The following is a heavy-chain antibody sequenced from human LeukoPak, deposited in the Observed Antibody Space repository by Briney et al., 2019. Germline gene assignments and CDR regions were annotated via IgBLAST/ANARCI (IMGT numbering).Heavy chain of an antibody. CDR2: IYPTGNT. J-gene: IGHJ6*03. V-gene: IGHV4-4*07. Sequence: SETLSLTCSVSGGAIISYYWSWIRQPAGKGPEWIGRIYPTGNTEYNPSLKTRVTMSTDLSKKQFSLRLRSVTAADTAVYYCARLKFYDSTGYSQGYYMDVWGKGTAVTVSS. D-gene: IGHD3-22*01. CDR3: ARLKFYDSTGYSQGYYMDV. CDR1: GGAIISYY.